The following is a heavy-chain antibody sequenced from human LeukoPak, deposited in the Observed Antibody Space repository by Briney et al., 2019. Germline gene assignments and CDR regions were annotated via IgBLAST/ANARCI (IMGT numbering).Heavy chain of an antibody. CDR1: GYTFTSYA. CDR2: INAGNGNT. J-gene: IGHJ4*02. D-gene: IGHD3-10*01. CDR3: ARSWFGGLLIGD. Sequence: ASVKVSCKASGYTFTSYAMHWVRQAPGQRLEWMGWINAGNGNTKYSQKFQGRVTITRDTSASTAYMELSSLRSEDTAVYYCARSWFGGLLIGDWGQGTLVTVSS. V-gene: IGHV1-3*01.